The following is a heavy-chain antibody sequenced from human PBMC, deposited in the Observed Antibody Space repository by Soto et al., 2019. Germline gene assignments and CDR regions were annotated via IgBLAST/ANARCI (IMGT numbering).Heavy chain of an antibody. CDR2: INTDGSTT. J-gene: IGHJ6*02. D-gene: IGHD3-16*02. CDR3: ARGIYLKYGLDV. Sequence: EVQLVESGGGLVQPGGSLRLSCAASEFTFNNYWMHWVRQVPGKGLEWVSRINTDGSTTNYADSVMGRFTISRDNADNTVYLKMNSLRAEDTAVYYCARGIYLKYGLDVWGQGATVTVS. V-gene: IGHV3-74*01. CDR1: EFTFNNYW.